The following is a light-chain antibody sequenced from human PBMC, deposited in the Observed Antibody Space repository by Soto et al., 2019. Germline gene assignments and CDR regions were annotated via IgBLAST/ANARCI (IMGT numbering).Light chain of an antibody. CDR2: GAS. V-gene: IGKV3-20*01. CDR3: QQYGSSPWT. CDR1: QSISNTY. Sequence: EIMLTQSPGTLSLPPGERATLSCRASQSISNTYLVWYQQKPGQAPRLLIYGASSRATGIPDRFSGSGSGTDFTLTISRLEPEEFAVYYCQQYGSSPWTFGQGTKVDIK. J-gene: IGKJ1*01.